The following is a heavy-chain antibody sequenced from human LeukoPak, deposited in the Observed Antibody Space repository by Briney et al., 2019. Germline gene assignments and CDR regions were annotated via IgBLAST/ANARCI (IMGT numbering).Heavy chain of an antibody. D-gene: IGHD1-7*01. CDR3: TGDEFVATTANYYHDYYDFDL. J-gene: IGHJ6*03. CDR2: IYSSGST. V-gene: IGHV4-4*07. Sequence: SETLSLTCTVSGGSISSYYLSWIRQPAGKGLEWIGRIYSSGSTNYNPSLKSRVTMSVDTSKNQFSLKLSSVTAADTAVNYCTGDEFVATTANYYHDYYDFDLWGKGTAVTVSS. CDR1: GGSISSYY.